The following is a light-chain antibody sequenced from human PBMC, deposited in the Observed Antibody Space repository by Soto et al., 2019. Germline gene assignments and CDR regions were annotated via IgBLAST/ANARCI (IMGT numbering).Light chain of an antibody. J-gene: IGLJ1*01. CDR3: KSYAGSNTYG. Sequence: QSVLTQPPSAFGSPGQSVTISCTGTKNDIGVYDFVSWYQHHPGKAPRLIIYEVVQRPSGVPDRFSGSKSGNTASLTVSGLQAADEADYFCKSYAGSNTYGFGSGTKVTVL. CDR1: KNDIGVYDF. V-gene: IGLV2-8*01. CDR2: EVV.